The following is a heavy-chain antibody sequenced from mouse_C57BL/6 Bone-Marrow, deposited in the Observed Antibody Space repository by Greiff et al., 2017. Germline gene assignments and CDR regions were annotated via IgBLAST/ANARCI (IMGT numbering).Heavy chain of an antibody. CDR2: IWWDDDK. J-gene: IGHJ4*01. CDR3: ARIAFYDGYYEDYYAMDY. Sequence: QVTLTVSGPGILQPSQTLSLTCSFSGFSLSTFGMGVGWIRQPSGKGLEWLANIWWDDDKYYNPALKSRLTISKDTSQNQVFLKSANVDTADTATYYCARIAFYDGYYEDYYAMDYWGQGTSVTVSS. V-gene: IGHV8-8*01. D-gene: IGHD2-3*01. CDR1: GFSLSTFGMG.